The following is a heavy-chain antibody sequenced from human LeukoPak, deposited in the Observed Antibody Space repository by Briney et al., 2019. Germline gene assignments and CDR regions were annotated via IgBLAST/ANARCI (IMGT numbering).Heavy chain of an antibody. CDR1: GFTFSSYS. V-gene: IGHV3-21*01. CDR2: ISSSSSYI. J-gene: IGHJ4*02. CDR3: ARAGGPRPYYDFWSGYYYYFDY. Sequence: GPLRLSCAASGFTFSSYSMNWVRQAPGKGLEWVSSISSSSSYIYYADSVKGRFTISRDNAKNSLYLQMNSLRAEDTAVYYCARAGGPRPYYDFWSGYYYYFDYWGQGTLVTVSS. D-gene: IGHD3-3*01.